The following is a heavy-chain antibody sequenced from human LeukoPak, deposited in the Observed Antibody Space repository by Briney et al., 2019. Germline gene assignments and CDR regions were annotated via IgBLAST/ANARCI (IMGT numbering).Heavy chain of an antibody. J-gene: IGHJ6*03. D-gene: IGHD2-2*02. CDR1: GFTFSSYS. CDR2: ISSSSSYI. V-gene: IGHV3-21*04. CDR3: AKCGPYQLLYGYYYYYMDV. Sequence: GGSLRLSCAASGFTFSSYSMNWVRQAPGKGLEWVSSISSSSSYIYYADSVKGRFTISRDNSKNTLYLQMNSLRAEDTAVYYCAKCGPYQLLYGYYYYYMDVWGKGTTVTVSS.